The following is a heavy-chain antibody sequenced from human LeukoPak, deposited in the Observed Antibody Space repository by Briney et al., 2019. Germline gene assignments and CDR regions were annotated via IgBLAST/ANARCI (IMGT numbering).Heavy chain of an antibody. Sequence: SETLSLTCAVYGGSFSGYYWSWIRQPPGKGLKWIGEINHSGSTNYNPSLKSRVTISVDTSKNQFSLKLSSVTAADTAVYYCARVGTDCSGGSCYRWGFDYWGQGTLVTVSS. J-gene: IGHJ4*02. CDR1: GGSFSGYY. V-gene: IGHV4-34*01. CDR3: ARVGTDCSGGSCYRWGFDY. D-gene: IGHD2-15*01. CDR2: INHSGST.